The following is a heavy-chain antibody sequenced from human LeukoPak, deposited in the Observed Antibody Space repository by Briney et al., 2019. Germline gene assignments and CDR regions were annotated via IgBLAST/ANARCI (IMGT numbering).Heavy chain of an antibody. D-gene: IGHD5-24*01. CDR1: GFTFSSYG. Sequence: GGSLRLSCAASGFTFSSYGMHWVRQAPGKGLEWVAVISYDGSNKYYADSVKGRFSISRDNSKNTLYLQMNSLRAEDTAVYYCAKDPRGATTVSEIDYWGQGTLVTVSS. V-gene: IGHV3-30*18. J-gene: IGHJ4*02. CDR2: ISYDGSNK. CDR3: AKDPRGATTVSEIDY.